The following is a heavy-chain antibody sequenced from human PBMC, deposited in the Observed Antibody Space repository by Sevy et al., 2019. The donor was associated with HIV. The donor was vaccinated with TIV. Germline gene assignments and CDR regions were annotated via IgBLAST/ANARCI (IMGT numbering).Heavy chain of an antibody. CDR1: GFTVSSNY. CDR2: IYIRGRT. D-gene: IGHD3-3*01. Sequence: GGSLRLSCAASGFTVSSNYMSWVSQAPGKGLEWVSVIYIRGRTYYAESVKGRSTISRDNSNKTLYLQRSILGAEDTAVYYCAKIRFLEWLSTSYYFDYWGQGTLVTVSS. V-gene: IGHV3-53*01. CDR3: AKIRFLEWLSTSYYFDY. J-gene: IGHJ4*02.